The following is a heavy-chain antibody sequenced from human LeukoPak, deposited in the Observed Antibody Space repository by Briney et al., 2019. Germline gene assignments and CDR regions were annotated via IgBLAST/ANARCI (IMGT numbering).Heavy chain of an antibody. V-gene: IGHV3-33*01. J-gene: IGHJ4*02. CDR3: ARDLGLVRSPFDY. Sequence: PGRSLRLSCAASGFTFGSYGMHWVRQAPGKGLEWVAVIWYDGSNKYYADSVKGRFTISRDNSKNTLYLQMNSLRAEDTAVCYCARDLGLVRSPFDYWGQGTLVTVSS. CDR1: GFTFGSYG. D-gene: IGHD3-10*01. CDR2: IWYDGSNK.